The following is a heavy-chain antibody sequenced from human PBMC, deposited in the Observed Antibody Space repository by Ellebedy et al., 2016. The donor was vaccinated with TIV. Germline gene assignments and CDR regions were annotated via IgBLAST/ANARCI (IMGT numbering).Heavy chain of an antibody. Sequence: ASVKVSCXSSGYTFTSYYMHWVRQAPGQGLEWMGIINPSGGSTSYAQKFQGRVTMTRDTSTSTVYMELSSLRSEDTAVYYCARGRISAFRGWYFDLWGRGTLVTVSS. D-gene: IGHD2/OR15-2a*01. CDR1: GYTFTSYY. V-gene: IGHV1-46*01. J-gene: IGHJ2*01. CDR3: ARGRISAFRGWYFDL. CDR2: INPSGGST.